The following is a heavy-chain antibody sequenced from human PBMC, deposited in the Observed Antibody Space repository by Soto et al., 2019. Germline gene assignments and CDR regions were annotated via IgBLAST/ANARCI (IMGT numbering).Heavy chain of an antibody. V-gene: IGHV3-23*01. D-gene: IGHD3-3*01. J-gene: IGHJ6*02. CDR1: GFTFSSYG. CDR2: LSGSGDRA. Sequence: GGSLRLSCAASGFTFSSYGMSWVRQAPGKGPEWVSTLSGSGDRADYADSVRGRFTISRDNSKNTLYLQMNSLRTEDTAIYYCAKSNQIFGVLIDYYYYGMDVWGQGTTVTVSS. CDR3: AKSNQIFGVLIDYYYYGMDV.